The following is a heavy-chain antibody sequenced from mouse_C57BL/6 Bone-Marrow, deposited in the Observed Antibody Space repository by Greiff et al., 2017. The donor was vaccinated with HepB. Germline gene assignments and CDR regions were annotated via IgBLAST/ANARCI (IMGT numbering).Heavy chain of an antibody. V-gene: IGHV2-5*01. J-gene: IGHJ1*03. CDR2: IWRGGST. Sequence: VKLVESGPGLVQPSQSLSITCTVSGFSLTSYGVHWVRQSPGKGLEWLGVIWRGGSTDYNAAFMSRLSITKDNSKSQVFFKMNSLQADDTAIYYCAKNSPYYYGSSYWYFDVWGTGTTVTVSS. CDR3: AKNSPYYYGSSYWYFDV. CDR1: GFSLTSYG. D-gene: IGHD1-1*01.